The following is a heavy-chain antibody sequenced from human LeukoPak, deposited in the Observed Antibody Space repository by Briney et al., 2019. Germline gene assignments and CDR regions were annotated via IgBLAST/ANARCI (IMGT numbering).Heavy chain of an antibody. V-gene: IGHV4-39*07. CDR3: ARVFDS. CDR1: GGSVYTSDYY. J-gene: IGHJ4*02. Sequence: SETLSLTCTVSGGSVYTSDYYWGWVRQPPGKGPEWIGDIFYTGKTNYNPSLKSRVSISIDTSNNQFSLKLTSVTAADTAVYYCARVFDSWGQGTLVTVSS. CDR2: IFYTGKT.